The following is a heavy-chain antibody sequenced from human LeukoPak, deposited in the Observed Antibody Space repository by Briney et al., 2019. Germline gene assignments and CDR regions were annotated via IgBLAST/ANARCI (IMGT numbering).Heavy chain of an antibody. CDR3: ARQNDFRLDY. CDR2: IYPGDSDT. J-gene: IGHJ4*02. Sequence: GASLKISCKGSGYPFSSYWIGWVRQMPGKGLEWMGIIYPGDSDTRYSPSLQGQVTISVDTSIGTAYLQWSSLKASDTAIYYCARQNDFRLDYWGQGTLVTVSS. D-gene: IGHD3-3*01. CDR1: GYPFSSYW. V-gene: IGHV5-51*01.